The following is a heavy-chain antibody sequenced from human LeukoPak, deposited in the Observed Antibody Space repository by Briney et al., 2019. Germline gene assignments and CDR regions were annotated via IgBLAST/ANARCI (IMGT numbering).Heavy chain of an antibody. CDR2: IYPGDSDTIT. Sequence: GESLKISCKGSGYSFTSYWIGWVRQMPGKGLEWMGIIYPGDSDTITRDSPSFQGQVTISADKSISTAFLQWSSLKASDTAMYYCARSTSPRYYYDSSGSYYFDYWGQGTLVTVSS. D-gene: IGHD3-22*01. CDR1: GYSFTSYW. J-gene: IGHJ4*02. V-gene: IGHV5-51*01. CDR3: ARSTSPRYYYDSSGSYYFDY.